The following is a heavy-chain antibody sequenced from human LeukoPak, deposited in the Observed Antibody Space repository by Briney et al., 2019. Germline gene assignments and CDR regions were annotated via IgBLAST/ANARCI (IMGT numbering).Heavy chain of an antibody. CDR2: IKHDGSET. CDR3: AIFLGYGSGSYYNGELWDSDY. V-gene: IGHV3-7*01. J-gene: IGHJ4*02. Sequence: PGGSLRLSCAASGFTFTTYWMSWVRQAPGKGLEWVAIIKHDGSETYYADSVKGRFTISRDNAKNSLYLQMNSLRAEDTAVYYCAIFLGYGSGSYYNGELWDSDYWGQGTLVTVSS. D-gene: IGHD3-10*01. CDR1: GFTFTTYW.